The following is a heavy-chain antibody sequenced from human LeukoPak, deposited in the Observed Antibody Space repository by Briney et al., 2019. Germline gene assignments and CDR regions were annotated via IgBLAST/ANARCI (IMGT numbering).Heavy chain of an antibody. D-gene: IGHD3-3*01. CDR2: IYPGDSET. V-gene: IGHV5-51*01. J-gene: IGHJ4*02. Sequence: GESLKISCKGFGYDFSDYWMTWVRQKPGKGLEWMGIIYPGDSETRYGPSSQGQVTISADKSINTAYLHWSSLKASDTAMYYCARHVGDFWSGFSIDSWGQGTLVTVSS. CDR1: GYDFSDYW. CDR3: ARHVGDFWSGFSIDS.